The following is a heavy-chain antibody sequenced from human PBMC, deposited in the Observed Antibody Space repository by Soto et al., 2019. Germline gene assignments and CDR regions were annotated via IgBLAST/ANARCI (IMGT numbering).Heavy chain of an antibody. D-gene: IGHD3-16*02. CDR1: GGSISSYY. Sequence: SETLSITCTVSGGSISSYYWSWIRQPPGKGLEWIGYIYYSGSTNYNPSLKSRVTISVDTSKNQFSLKLSSVTAADTAVYYCARTRLMSHTYGIMITFGGVIVPYFDYWGQGTLVTVSS. CDR3: ARTRLMSHTYGIMITFGGVIVPYFDY. J-gene: IGHJ4*02. V-gene: IGHV4-59*01. CDR2: IYYSGST.